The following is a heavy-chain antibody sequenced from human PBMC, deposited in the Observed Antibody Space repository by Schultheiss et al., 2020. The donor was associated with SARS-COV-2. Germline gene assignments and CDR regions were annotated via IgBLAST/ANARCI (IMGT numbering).Heavy chain of an antibody. CDR1: GFTFSSYS. J-gene: IGHJ6*02. CDR3: AKDAALGDSSSWYSYYYGMDV. V-gene: IGHV3-21*01. Sequence: GGSLRLSCAASGFTFSSYSMNWVRQAPGKGLEWVSSISSSSSYIYYADSVKGRFTISRDNAKNSLYLQMNSLRAEDTAVYYCAKDAALGDSSSWYSYYYGMDVWGQGTTVTVSS. D-gene: IGHD6-13*01. CDR2: ISSSSSYI.